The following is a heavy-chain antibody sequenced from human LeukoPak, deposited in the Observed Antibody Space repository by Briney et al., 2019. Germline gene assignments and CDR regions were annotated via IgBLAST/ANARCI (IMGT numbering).Heavy chain of an antibody. J-gene: IGHJ4*02. CDR3: ARVSSGWTGYYFDY. D-gene: IGHD6-19*01. V-gene: IGHV3-48*03. CDR2: ISSSGSTI. CDR1: GFTFSSYE. Sequence: GGSLRLSRAASGFTFSSYEMNWVRQAPGKGLEWVSYISSSGSTIYYADSVKGRFTISRDNAKNSLYLQMNSLRAEDTAVYYCARVSSGWTGYYFDYWGQGTLVTVSS.